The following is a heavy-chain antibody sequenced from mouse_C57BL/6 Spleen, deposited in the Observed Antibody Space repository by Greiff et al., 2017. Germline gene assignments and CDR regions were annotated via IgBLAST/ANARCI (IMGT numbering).Heavy chain of an antibody. J-gene: IGHJ3*01. CDR3: ARSGGYYPWFAY. Sequence: QVQLQQSGAELVKPGASVKISCKASGYAFSSYWMNWVKQRPGQGLEWIGQIYPGDGDTNYNGKFKGKATLTADKSSSTAYMQLSSLTSEDSAVYFCARSGGYYPWFAYWGQGTLVTVSA. V-gene: IGHV1-80*01. CDR1: GYAFSSYW. CDR2: IYPGDGDT. D-gene: IGHD2-3*01.